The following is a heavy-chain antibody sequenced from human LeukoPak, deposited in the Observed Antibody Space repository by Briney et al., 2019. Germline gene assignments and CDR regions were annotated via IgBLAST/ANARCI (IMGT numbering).Heavy chain of an antibody. CDR3: ARYTIFGVVRPRFDP. CDR1: GYTFTGYY. D-gene: IGHD3-3*01. CDR2: INPNSGGT. J-gene: IGHJ5*02. V-gene: IGHV1-2*02. Sequence: ASVKVSCKASGYTFTGYYMHWVRQAPGQGLEWMGWINPNSGGTNYAQKFQGRVTMTRDTSISTAYMELSRLRSDDTAVYYCARYTIFGVVRPRFDPWGQGTLVTVSS.